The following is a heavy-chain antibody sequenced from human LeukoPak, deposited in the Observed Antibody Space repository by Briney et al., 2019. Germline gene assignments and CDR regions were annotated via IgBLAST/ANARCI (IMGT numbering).Heavy chain of an antibody. CDR2: ISWNSGSI. D-gene: IGHD6-6*01. CDR1: GFTFDDYA. J-gene: IGHJ4*02. Sequence: GRSLRLSCAASGFTFDDYAMHWVRQAPGRGLEWVSGISWNSGSIGYADSVKGRFTISRDNAKNSLYLQMNSLRAEDTALYYCAKDLYSSSSYYFDYWGQGTLVTVSS. V-gene: IGHV3-9*01. CDR3: AKDLYSSSSYYFDY.